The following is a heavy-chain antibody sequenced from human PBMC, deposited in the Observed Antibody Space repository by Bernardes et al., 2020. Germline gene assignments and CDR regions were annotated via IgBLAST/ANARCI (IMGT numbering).Heavy chain of an antibody. CDR1: GFIVSGNY. J-gene: IGHJ6*03. Sequence: GGSLRLSCAAAGFIVSGNYIMWVRQAPGKGLEWVSVIHSGGSTYFADSVKGRFTMSRDNSKNTLYLQMNSLRADDTAVYYCARHMDYTGSYYMDVWGKGTTVTVSS. V-gene: IGHV3-53*01. CDR3: ARHMDYTGSYYMDV. D-gene: IGHD4-4*01. CDR2: IHSGGST.